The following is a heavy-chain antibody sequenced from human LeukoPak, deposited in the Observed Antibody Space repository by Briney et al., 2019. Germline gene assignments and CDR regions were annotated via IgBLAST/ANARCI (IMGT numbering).Heavy chain of an antibody. J-gene: IGHJ4*02. CDR1: GFTVSSNY. CDR3: ARDSSSQLASDY. CDR2: IYSDGST. D-gene: IGHD6-13*01. Sequence: GGSLRLSCAASGFTVSSNYMSWVRQAPGKGLEWVSVIYSDGSTYYADSVKGRFTISRDNSKNTLYLQMNSLRAEDAAVYYCARDSSSQLASDYWGQGTLVTVSS. V-gene: IGHV3-66*01.